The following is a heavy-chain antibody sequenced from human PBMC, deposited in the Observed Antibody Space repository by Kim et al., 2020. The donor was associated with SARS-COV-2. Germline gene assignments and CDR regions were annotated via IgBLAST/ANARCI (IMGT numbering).Heavy chain of an antibody. CDR3: ARDGEWLLADY. D-gene: IGHD3-3*01. J-gene: IGHJ4*02. CDR1: GGTFSSYA. V-gene: IGHV1-69*04. Sequence: SVKVSCKASGGTFSSYAISWVRQAPGQGLEWMGRIIPILGIANYAQKFQGRVTITADKSTSTAYMELSSLRSEDTAVYYCARDGEWLLADYWGQGTLVTVSS. CDR2: IIPILGIA.